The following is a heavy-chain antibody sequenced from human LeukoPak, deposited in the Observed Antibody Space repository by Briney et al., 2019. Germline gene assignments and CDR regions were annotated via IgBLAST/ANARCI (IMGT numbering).Heavy chain of an antibody. J-gene: IGHJ6*02. D-gene: IGHD2/OR15-2a*01. Sequence: GGSLRLSCAASGFIFSNYWMSWVRQAPGKGLEWVANIKEDESEKYYVDSVKGRFTISRDNAKNSLYLQMNSLRAEDTAVYYCARVRVSSYYGMDIWGQGTTVTVSS. CDR2: IKEDESEK. V-gene: IGHV3-7*05. CDR1: GFIFSNYW. CDR3: ARVRVSSYYGMDI.